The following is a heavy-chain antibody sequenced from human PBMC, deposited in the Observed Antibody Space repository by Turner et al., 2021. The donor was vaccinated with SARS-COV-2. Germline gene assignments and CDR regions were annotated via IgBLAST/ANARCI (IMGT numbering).Heavy chain of an antibody. Sequence: QVQLLESGPGLVKPSETLSLTCTVSGGSISRYYWSWIRQPPGKGLEWIGYVYYSGSTNYNPSLKSRVTMSVDTAKNQFSLKLSFVTAADTAVYYCARLNYDFWSGYYTGWFDPWGQGTLVIVSS. CDR3: ARLNYDFWSGYYTGWFDP. D-gene: IGHD3-3*01. J-gene: IGHJ5*02. CDR2: VYYSGST. V-gene: IGHV4-59*08. CDR1: GGSISRYY.